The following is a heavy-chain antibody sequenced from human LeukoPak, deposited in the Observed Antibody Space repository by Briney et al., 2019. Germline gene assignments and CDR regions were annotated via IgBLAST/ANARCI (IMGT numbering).Heavy chain of an antibody. D-gene: IGHD4-17*01. J-gene: IGHJ4*02. CDR3: ARTFPTVTAYFDY. CDR2: IYHRGNT. CDR1: GDSISSYY. V-gene: IGHV4-59*08. Sequence: KTSETLSLTCTVSGDSISSYYWSWIRQSPGKGREWIGYIYHRGNTNYNPSLKSRVNISVDTSKNQFSLNLNSVTAADTAVYYCARTFPTVTAYFDYWGQGSLVTVSS.